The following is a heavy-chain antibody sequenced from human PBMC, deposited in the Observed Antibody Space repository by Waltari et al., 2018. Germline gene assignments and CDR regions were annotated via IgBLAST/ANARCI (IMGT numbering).Heavy chain of an antibody. J-gene: IGHJ4*02. Sequence: EVQLVKSRGGLVKPGGSLRLSCAASGFTFSNAWMSSARQAPGKGVELVGRIKSKTAGGTTEHAAPVKGIFTISSDDSKNTLYLQMNILKTEDTAVYYCTTPDTVQVYWCQGTLVTVSS. CDR3: TTPDTVQVY. CDR1: GFTFSNAW. CDR2: IKSKTAGGTT. D-gene: IGHD2-2*02. V-gene: IGHV3-15*01.